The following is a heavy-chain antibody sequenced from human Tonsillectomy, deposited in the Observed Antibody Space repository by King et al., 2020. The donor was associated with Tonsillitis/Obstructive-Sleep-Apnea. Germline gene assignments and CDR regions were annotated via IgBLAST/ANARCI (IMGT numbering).Heavy chain of an antibody. CDR1: DGSISSGGYY. CDR3: ARIGLGRDY. Sequence: QLQESGPGLVKPSQTLSLTCTVSDGSISSGGYYWSWIRQHPGTGLEWLGDISYSGRTSYNPSLEGRVTISVDTSTNQYSLELNSVTAADTAVYHCARIGLGRDYWGQGTLVTVSS. V-gene: IGHV4-31*03. CDR2: ISYSGRT. J-gene: IGHJ4*02. D-gene: IGHD6-19*01.